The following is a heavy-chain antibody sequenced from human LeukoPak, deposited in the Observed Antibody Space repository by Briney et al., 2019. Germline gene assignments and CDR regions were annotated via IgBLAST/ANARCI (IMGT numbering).Heavy chain of an antibody. CDR3: AKDRLPLSSAYYYLPFDY. CDR2: ISSSGGST. V-gene: IGHV3-23*01. D-gene: IGHD3-22*01. J-gene: IGHJ4*02. Sequence: GGSLRLSCEASRFTFSGYGMSWVRQPPGKGREWVSVISSSGGSTYYADSVKGRFTISRDNSKNTLYLQMNSLRAEDTAVYYCAKDRLPLSSAYYYLPFDYWGQGTLVTVSS. CDR1: RFTFSGYG.